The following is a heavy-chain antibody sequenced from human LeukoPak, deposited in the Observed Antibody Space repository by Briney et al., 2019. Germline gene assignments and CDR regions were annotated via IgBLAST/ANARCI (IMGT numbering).Heavy chain of an antibody. CDR1: GGSISSYY. CDR3: ARLAGYYDFWSGYYREYYFDY. D-gene: IGHD3-3*01. V-gene: IGHV4-59*08. Sequence: SETLSLTCTVSGGSISSYYWSWIRQPPGKGLEWIGYIYYSGSTNYNPSLKSRVTISVDTSKNQFSLKLSSVTAADTAVYYCARLAGYYDFWSGYYREYYFDYWGQGTLVTVSS. J-gene: IGHJ4*02. CDR2: IYYSGST.